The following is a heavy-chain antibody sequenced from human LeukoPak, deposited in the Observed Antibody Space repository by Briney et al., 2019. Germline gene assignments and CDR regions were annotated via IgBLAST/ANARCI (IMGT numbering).Heavy chain of an antibody. D-gene: IGHD6-13*01. Sequence: PGGSLRLSCAASGFTFSDYYMSWIRQAPGKGLEWVSYISSSGSTIYYADSVKGRFTISRDNAKNSLYLQMNSLIAEDTAVYYCARGRWYSAHYFDYWGQGTLVTVSS. CDR1: GFTFSDYY. CDR2: ISSSGSTI. V-gene: IGHV3-11*04. J-gene: IGHJ4*02. CDR3: ARGRWYSAHYFDY.